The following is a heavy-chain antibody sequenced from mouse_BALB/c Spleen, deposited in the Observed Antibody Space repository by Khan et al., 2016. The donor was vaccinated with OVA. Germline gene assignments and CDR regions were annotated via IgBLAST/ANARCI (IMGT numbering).Heavy chain of an antibody. CDR3: ARGYDFVAY. Sequence: VQLQQSGPDLVKPGASVKMSCKASGYSFTGYYMNWVKQSHGKSLECIGRINPNTGNINYNQKFKGKAILTVATSSSTAYMERRSLTSEDSAVYYCARGYDFVAYWGQGTLVTVSA. D-gene: IGHD2-2*01. V-gene: IGHV1-26*01. CDR1: GYSFTGYY. J-gene: IGHJ3*01. CDR2: INPNTGNI.